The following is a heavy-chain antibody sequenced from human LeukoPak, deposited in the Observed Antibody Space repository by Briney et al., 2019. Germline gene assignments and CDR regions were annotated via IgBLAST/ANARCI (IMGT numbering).Heavy chain of an antibody. CDR2: ISGRGGIT. Sequence: GGSLRLSCAASGFTFSNYAMSWVRQAPGKGLEWVSSISGRGGITYYSDSVKGRFTISRDNSTSTLYLQMNSLRAEDTAIYYCARLRLVDILPTTKLTYFDYWGRGTLVTVSS. J-gene: IGHJ4*02. D-gene: IGHD5-12*01. CDR1: GFTFSNYA. CDR3: ARLRLVDILPTTKLTYFDY. V-gene: IGHV3-23*01.